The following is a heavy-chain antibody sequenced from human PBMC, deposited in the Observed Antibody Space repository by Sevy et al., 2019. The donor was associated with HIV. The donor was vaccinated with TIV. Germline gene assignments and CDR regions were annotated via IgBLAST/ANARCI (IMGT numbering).Heavy chain of an antibody. CDR1: GLSFSNAW. V-gene: IGHV3-15*01. Sequence: GGSLRLSCAASGLSFSNAWMAWVRQAPGKGLEWVGRIRSETGGGTTDFAAFAKGKFTISREDPKNTLYLQMNSLKTEDEAVYYCGMGHRRDGMIVVPFEKWGLGTLVTVSS. CDR2: IRSETGGGTT. D-gene: IGHD3-22*01. CDR3: GMGHRRDGMIVVPFEK. J-gene: IGHJ4*02.